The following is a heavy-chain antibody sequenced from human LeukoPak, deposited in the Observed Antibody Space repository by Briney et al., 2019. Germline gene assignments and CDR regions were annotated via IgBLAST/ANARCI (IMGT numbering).Heavy chain of an antibody. V-gene: IGHV4-4*07. J-gene: IGHJ4*02. Sequence: PSETLSLTCIVPGGSISSYYWSWIRQPAGKGLEWIGRIYTSGSTNYTPSLKSRVTISVDTSKNQFSLKLSSVTAADTAVYYCASSPLPQQLSYFDYWGQGTLVTVSS. CDR3: ASSPLPQQLSYFDY. CDR1: GGSISSYY. D-gene: IGHD6-13*01. CDR2: IYTSGST.